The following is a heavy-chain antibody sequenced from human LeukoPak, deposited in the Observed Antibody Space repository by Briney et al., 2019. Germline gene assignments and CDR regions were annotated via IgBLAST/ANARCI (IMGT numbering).Heavy chain of an antibody. D-gene: IGHD3-22*01. CDR1: GFTFSSYS. CDR2: ISSSSSYI. Sequence: GGSLRLSCAASGFTFSSYSMNWVRQAPGKGLEWVSSISSSSSYIYYADSVKGRFTISRDNAKNSLYLQMNSLRAEDTAVYYCARDTGLGRYYDSSGYYSAGRWFDPWGQGTLVTVSS. J-gene: IGHJ5*02. V-gene: IGHV3-21*01. CDR3: ARDTGLGRYYDSSGYYSAGRWFDP.